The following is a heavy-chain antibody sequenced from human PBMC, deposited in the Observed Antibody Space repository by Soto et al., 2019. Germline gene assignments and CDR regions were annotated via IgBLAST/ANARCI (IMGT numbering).Heavy chain of an antibody. V-gene: IGHV2-5*02. D-gene: IGHD1-26*01. CDR2: FYWDDDK. CDR1: GFSLRTSGVG. Sequence: SGPTLVKPPQTLTLTRTFSGFSLRTSGVGVGSIRQPPGKALEWLALFYWDDDKRYSPSLKSRLTITKDTSKNQVVLTMTNMDPVDTATYYCAHRRIGIYDFWGQGALVTVSS. J-gene: IGHJ4*02. CDR3: AHRRIGIYDF.